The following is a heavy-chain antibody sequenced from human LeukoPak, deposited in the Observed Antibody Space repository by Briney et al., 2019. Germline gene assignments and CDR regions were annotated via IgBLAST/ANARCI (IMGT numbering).Heavy chain of an antibody. Sequence: ASVKVSCKASGYTFTDYYVHWVQQAPGQGHEWMGRVNPDTGGTNYAQKFQGRVTMTRDTSINTAYMELSRLTPDDTAIYYCARVGPTSYFDYWGQGTLVTVSS. CDR1: GYTFTDYY. CDR2: VNPDTGGT. J-gene: IGHJ4*02. V-gene: IGHV1-2*06. CDR3: ARVGPTSYFDY.